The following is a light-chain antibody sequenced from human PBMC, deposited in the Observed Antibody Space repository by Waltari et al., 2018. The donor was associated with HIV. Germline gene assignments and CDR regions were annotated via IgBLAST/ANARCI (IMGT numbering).Light chain of an antibody. V-gene: IGKV1-39*01. CDR1: QSISSY. CDR3: QQSYSTPRT. Sequence: DIQMTQSPSSLSASVGDRVTITCRASQSISSYLNWYQQKPGKAPKLLIYAASSLQSGVPSRFSGSGSGTEFTLTSSSLQPEDFATYDCQQSYSTPRTFGQGTKVEIK. CDR2: AAS. J-gene: IGKJ1*01.